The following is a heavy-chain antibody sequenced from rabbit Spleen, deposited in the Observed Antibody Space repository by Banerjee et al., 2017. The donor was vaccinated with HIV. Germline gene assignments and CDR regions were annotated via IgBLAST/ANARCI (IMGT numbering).Heavy chain of an antibody. CDR1: GFSFSYDDY. CDR3: ARDSGTSFSSYGMDL. CDR2: IGAAITYTT. J-gene: IGHJ6*01. D-gene: IGHD8-1*01. Sequence: QSLEESGGDLVKPGAALTLTCTASGFSFSYDDYMCWVRQPPGKGPEWIACIGAAITYTTYSATWAKGRFTISKTSSTTVTLQMTSLTAADTATYFCARDSGTSFSSYGMDLWGQGTLVTVS. V-gene: IGHV1S40*01.